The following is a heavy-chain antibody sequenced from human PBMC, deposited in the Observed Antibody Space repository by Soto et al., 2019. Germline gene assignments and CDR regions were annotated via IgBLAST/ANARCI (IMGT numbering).Heavy chain of an antibody. D-gene: IGHD2-15*01. CDR1: GGSISSGGYY. V-gene: IGHV4-31*03. CDR3: ARDRGPLGYCSGGSCWYYFDY. Sequence: QVQLQESGPGLVKPSQTLFLTCTVSGGSISSGGYYWSWIRQHPGKGLEWIGYIYYSGSTYYNPSLKSRVTISVDTSKHQFSLKLSSVTAADTAVYYCARDRGPLGYCSGGSCWYYFDYWGQGTLVTVSS. J-gene: IGHJ4*02. CDR2: IYYSGST.